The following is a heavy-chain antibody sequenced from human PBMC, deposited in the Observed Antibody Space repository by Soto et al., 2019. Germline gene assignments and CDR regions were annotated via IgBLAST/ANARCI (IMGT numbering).Heavy chain of an antibody. J-gene: IGHJ4*02. CDR1: GYTFTSYG. Sequence: QVQLVQSGPEVQKPGASVKVSCKASGYTFTSYGISWVRQAPGQGLEWMGWISAYNGNTNYAQKLQGRVTMTTDTSTSTAYMGLRSLRSDDTAVYYCERDRRPSTVTPPTTWGQGTLVTVSS. CDR3: ERDRRPSTVTPPTT. V-gene: IGHV1-18*01. D-gene: IGHD4-17*01. CDR2: ISAYNGNT.